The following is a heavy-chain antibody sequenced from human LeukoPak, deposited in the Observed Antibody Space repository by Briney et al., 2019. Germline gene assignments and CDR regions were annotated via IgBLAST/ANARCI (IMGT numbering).Heavy chain of an antibody. D-gene: IGHD3-22*01. CDR2: IYYSVST. J-gene: IGHJ4*02. V-gene: IGHV4-39*01. CDR3: ARHGIRGYYYPPFDY. Sequence: SETLSLICTVSGGSISISSYYWGWIRQPRGNGLERIGCIYYSVSTYYNPSLKSRVTISVDTSKNQFSLKLSSVTAADTAVYYCARHGIRGYYYPPFDYWGQGTLVTVSS. CDR1: GGSISISSYY.